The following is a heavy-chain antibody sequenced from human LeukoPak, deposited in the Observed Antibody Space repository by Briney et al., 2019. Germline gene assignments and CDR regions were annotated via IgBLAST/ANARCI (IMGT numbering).Heavy chain of an antibody. V-gene: IGHV3-30*04. CDR1: GFIFRNCA. Sequence: GESLRLSCAASGFIFRNCAIHWVRQAPGKGLEWVAITSHDGSFKSYGDSVKGRFISSRDNTKNSLYLQMNSLRAEDTAIYYCARDLRIVSGSYLDYWGQGTLVTVSS. J-gene: IGHJ4*02. CDR2: TSHDGSFK. D-gene: IGHD1-26*01. CDR3: ARDLRIVSGSYLDY.